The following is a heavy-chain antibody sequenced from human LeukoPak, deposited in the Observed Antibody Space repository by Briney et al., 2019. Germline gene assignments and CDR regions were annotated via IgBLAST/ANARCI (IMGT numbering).Heavy chain of an antibody. Sequence: ASVKVSCKASGYTFTSYGISWVRQAPGQGLEWMGWNSAYNGNTNYAQKLQGRVTMTTDTSTSTAYMELRSLRSDDTAVYYCARTGGSYSADAFDIWGQGTMVTVSS. CDR1: GYTFTSYG. D-gene: IGHD1-26*01. CDR2: NSAYNGNT. J-gene: IGHJ3*02. V-gene: IGHV1-18*01. CDR3: ARTGGSYSADAFDI.